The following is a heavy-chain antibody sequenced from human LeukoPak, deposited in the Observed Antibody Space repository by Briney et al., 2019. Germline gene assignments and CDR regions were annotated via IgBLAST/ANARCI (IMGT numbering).Heavy chain of an antibody. D-gene: IGHD3-16*01. CDR2: IFPGDSDA. CDR3: ATYFAGAETFDI. V-gene: IGHV5-51*01. J-gene: IGHJ3*02. CDR1: GNSITTYW. Sequence: GESLKIFCKTSGNSITTYWIGWVRQKPGKGLEWMGLIFPGDSDAKYSPSFQGQVTISADKSISTAYLLWSSLKASDTAMYYCATYFAGAETFDIWGQGTMVTVSS.